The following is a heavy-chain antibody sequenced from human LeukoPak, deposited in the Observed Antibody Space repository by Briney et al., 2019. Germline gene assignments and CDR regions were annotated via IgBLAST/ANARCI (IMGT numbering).Heavy chain of an antibody. CDR3: ARAGGRRGDFPSDY. CDR2: ISYDGSNK. CDR1: GFTFSSYA. V-gene: IGHV3-30-3*01. J-gene: IGHJ4*02. D-gene: IGHD1-1*01. Sequence: PGGSLRLSCAASGFTFSSYAMHWVRQPPGRGLEWVAVISYDGSNKYYADSVKGRFTISRDNSKNTLYLQMNSLRAEDTAVYYCARAGGRRGDFPSDYWGQGTLVTVSS.